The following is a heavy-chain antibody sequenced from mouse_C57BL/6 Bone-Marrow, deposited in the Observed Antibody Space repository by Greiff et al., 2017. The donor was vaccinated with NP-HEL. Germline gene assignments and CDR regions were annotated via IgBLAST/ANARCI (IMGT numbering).Heavy chain of an antibody. CDR1: DSEVFPIAY. Sequence: VQLQQSGSELRSPGSSVKLSCKDFDSEVFPIAYMSWVRQKPGHGFEWIGGILPSIGRTIYGEKFEDKATLDADTLSNTAYLELNSLTSEDSAIYYCARRGYYYGSGYFDYWGQGTTLTVSS. CDR3: ARRGYYYGSGYFDY. D-gene: IGHD1-1*01. CDR2: ILPSIGRT. J-gene: IGHJ2*01. V-gene: IGHV15-2*01.